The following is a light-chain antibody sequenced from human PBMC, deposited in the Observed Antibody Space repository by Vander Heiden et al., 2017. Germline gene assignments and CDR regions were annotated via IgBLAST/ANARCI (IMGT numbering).Light chain of an antibody. V-gene: IGLV1-44*01. CDR1: SSNIGSNT. CDR2: SNN. Sequence: QSVLTPPPSASGTPWPRVTISSSGSSSNIGSNTVNWYQQLPGTAPKLLIYSNNQRPSGVPDRFSGSKSGTSASLAISGLQSEDEADYYCAAWDDSLNGVVFGGGTKLTVL. J-gene: IGLJ2*01. CDR3: AAWDDSLNGVV.